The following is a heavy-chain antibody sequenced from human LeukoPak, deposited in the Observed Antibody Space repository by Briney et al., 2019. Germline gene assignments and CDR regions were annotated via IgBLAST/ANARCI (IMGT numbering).Heavy chain of an antibody. V-gene: IGHV3-48*04. CDR2: ISSSSSTI. D-gene: IGHD6-13*01. CDR3: AKESSSSSFSFDY. CDR1: GFTFSSYS. Sequence: PGGSLRLSCAASGFTFSSYSMNWVRQAPGKGLEWVSYISSSSSTIYYADSVKGRFTISRDNAKNSLYLQMNSLRAEDTALYYCAKESSSSSFSFDYWVQGTLVTVSS. J-gene: IGHJ4*02.